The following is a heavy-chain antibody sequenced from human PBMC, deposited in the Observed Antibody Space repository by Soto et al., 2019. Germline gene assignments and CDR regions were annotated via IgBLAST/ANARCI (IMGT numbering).Heavy chain of an antibody. Sequence: PGGSLRLSCAASGFTFSSYGMHWVRQAPGKGLEWVAVISYDGSNKYYADSVKGRFTISRDNSKNTLYLQMNSLRAEDTAVYYCAKDSSGSEAYYYYGMDVWGQGTTVTVSS. D-gene: IGHD3-22*01. J-gene: IGHJ6*02. CDR3: AKDSSGSEAYYYYGMDV. V-gene: IGHV3-30*18. CDR1: GFTFSSYG. CDR2: ISYDGSNK.